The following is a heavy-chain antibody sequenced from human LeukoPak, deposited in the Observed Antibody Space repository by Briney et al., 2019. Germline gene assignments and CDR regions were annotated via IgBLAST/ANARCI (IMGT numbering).Heavy chain of an antibody. CDR2: ISSSSSYI. CDR3: ARVEMATIGYFDY. Sequence: PGGSLRLSCAASGFTFSSYSMNWVRQAPGKGLEWVSSISSSSSYIYYADSVKGRFTISRDNAKNSLYLQMNSLRVEDTAVYYCARVEMATIGYFDYWGQGTLVTVSS. J-gene: IGHJ4*02. CDR1: GFTFSSYS. D-gene: IGHD5-24*01. V-gene: IGHV3-21*01.